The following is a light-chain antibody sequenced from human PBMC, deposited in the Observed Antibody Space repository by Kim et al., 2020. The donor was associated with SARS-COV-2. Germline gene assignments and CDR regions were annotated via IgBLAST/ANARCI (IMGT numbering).Light chain of an antibody. Sequence: VTIAWTGSSSNIGAGYDLHWYQLLPGRAPKLLIYGNSNRPPGVPDRFSGSKSGTSASLAISGLQAEDEADYYCQSYDSSLSGSRVVFGGGTQLTVL. CDR2: GNS. CDR1: SSNIGAGYD. J-gene: IGLJ2*01. CDR3: QSYDSSLSGSRVV. V-gene: IGLV1-40*01.